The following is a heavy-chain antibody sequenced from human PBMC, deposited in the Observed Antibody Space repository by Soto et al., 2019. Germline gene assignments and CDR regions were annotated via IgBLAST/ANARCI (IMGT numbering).Heavy chain of an antibody. CDR2: IIPIFGTA. V-gene: IGHV1-69*06. Sequence: GATVKVSCKASGGTFSSYAISWVRQAPGQGLEWMGGIIPIFGTANYAQKFQGRVTITADKSTSTAYMELSSLRSEDTAVYYCASRAYNNYYXSGSPISPFNYYYGMDVWGQGTTVTVSS. J-gene: IGHJ6*01. D-gene: IGHD3-10*01. CDR3: ASRAYNNYYXSGSPISPFNYYYGMDV. CDR1: GGTFSSYA.